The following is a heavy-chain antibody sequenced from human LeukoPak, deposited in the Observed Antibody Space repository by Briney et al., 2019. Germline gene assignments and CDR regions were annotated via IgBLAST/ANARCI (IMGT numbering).Heavy chain of an antibody. CDR2: INPCDANT. Sequence: GASLKFSCKGSGYSFTSYWIGWVRQIPEKGLEWLGIINPCDANTRYSPSFQGQVTISADKSISTAYLQWSSLKASDTAMYYCARLRSRATASQLDYWGQGTLVTVSS. J-gene: IGHJ4*02. V-gene: IGHV5-51*01. CDR3: ARLRSRATASQLDY. CDR1: GYSFTSYW.